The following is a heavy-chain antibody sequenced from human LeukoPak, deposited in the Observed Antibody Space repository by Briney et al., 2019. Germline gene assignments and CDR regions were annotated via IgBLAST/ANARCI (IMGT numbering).Heavy chain of an antibody. CDR3: ARHQWVPAFDV. D-gene: IGHD1-26*01. CDR2: RHYSGST. Sequence: PSETLSLTCTVSGDSISGFYWNWIRQSPEKGLEWIGYRHYSGSTNYNPSLKSRVSITVDTSKNEFSLKLSSVTAADTAVYYCARHQWVPAFDVWGHGTMVTVSS. V-gene: IGHV4-59*08. CDR1: GDSISGFY. J-gene: IGHJ3*01.